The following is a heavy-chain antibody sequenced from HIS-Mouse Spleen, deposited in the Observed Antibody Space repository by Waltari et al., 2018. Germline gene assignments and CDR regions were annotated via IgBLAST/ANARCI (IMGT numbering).Heavy chain of an antibody. Sequence: QLQLQESGPGLVKPSETLSLTCTVSGGSISSSSYYWGWIRQPPGKGLEWIGSIDYSGSTYTHPSLKSRVTISVATSKNQFSLKLSSVTAADTAVYYCAREIPYSSSWYDWYFDLWGRGTLVTVSS. CDR3: AREIPYSSSWYDWYFDL. D-gene: IGHD6-13*01. CDR1: GGSISSSSYY. J-gene: IGHJ2*01. CDR2: IDYSGST. V-gene: IGHV4-39*07.